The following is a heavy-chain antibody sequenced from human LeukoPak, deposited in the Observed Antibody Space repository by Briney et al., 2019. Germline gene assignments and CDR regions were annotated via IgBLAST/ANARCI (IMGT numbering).Heavy chain of an antibody. D-gene: IGHD2-15*01. CDR1: GGSISSYY. CDR2: IHTSGST. Sequence: SETLSLTCTVSGGSISSYYWSWIRQPAGKGLEWIGRIHTSGSTNYNPSLKSRVTMSVDTSKNQFSLKLSSVTAADTAVYYCAREDCSGGSCYGRVGMDVWGQGTTVTVSS. CDR3: AREDCSGGSCYGRVGMDV. J-gene: IGHJ6*02. V-gene: IGHV4-4*07.